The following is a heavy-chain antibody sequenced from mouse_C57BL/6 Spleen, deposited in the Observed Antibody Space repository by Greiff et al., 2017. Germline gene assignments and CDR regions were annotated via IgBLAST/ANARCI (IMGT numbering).Heavy chain of an antibody. D-gene: IGHD2-3*01. V-gene: IGHV1-78*01. CDR3: AREDGYYHVPYAMDY. CDR1: GYTFTDHT. CDR2: IYPRDGST. J-gene: IGHJ4*01. Sequence: QVQLQQSDAELVKPGASVKISCKVSGYTFTDHTIHWMKQRPEQGLEWIGYIYPRDGSTKYNEKFKGKATLTADKSSSTAYMQINSLTSEDSAVYFCAREDGYYHVPYAMDYWGQGTSVTVSS.